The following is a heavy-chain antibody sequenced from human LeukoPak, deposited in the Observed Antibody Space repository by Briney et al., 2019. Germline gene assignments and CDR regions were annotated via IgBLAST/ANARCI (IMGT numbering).Heavy chain of an antibody. CDR2: IYPGDSDI. V-gene: IGHV5-51*01. J-gene: IGHJ4*02. CDR1: RYSSASYW. D-gene: IGHD4-17*01. CDR3: ASDDYGDYVL. Sequence: GESLKISCKASRYSSASYWIVWVRQMPGKGLEWMGIIYPGDSDIIYSPSFQGQVTISADKSISTAYLQWSSLKASDTAMYYCASDDYGDYVLWGQGTLVTVSS.